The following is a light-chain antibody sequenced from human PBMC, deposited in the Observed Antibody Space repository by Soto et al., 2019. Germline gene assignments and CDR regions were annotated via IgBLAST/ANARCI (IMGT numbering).Light chain of an antibody. J-gene: IGLJ2*01. CDR1: SSDVGGYNY. V-gene: IGLV2-14*01. CDR3: SSYTSSSFVV. CDR2: DVS. Sequence: QSVLTQPASVSGSPGQSITISCTGTSSDVGGYNYVSWYQQHPGKAPKLMIYDVSNRPSGVSNRFSGSKSGNTASLTISGLQAEDEADYYCSSYTSSSFVVFGGGTKVTVL.